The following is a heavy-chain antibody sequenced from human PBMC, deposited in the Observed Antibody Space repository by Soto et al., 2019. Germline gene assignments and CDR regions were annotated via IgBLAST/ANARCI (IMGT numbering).Heavy chain of an antibody. J-gene: IGHJ4*02. CDR2: IYWDDDK. Sequence: QITLTESGPTLVKPTQTLTLTCTFSGFSFTTSSVGVGWIRQPPGKALEFLALIYWDDDKRLSPSLKNRLTITKDTSKYQVVVTMTNMDPEDTATYFCAHVYWAASGTRYYFDYWGQGTLVTVSS. CDR1: GFSFTTSSVG. V-gene: IGHV2-5*02. CDR3: AHVYWAASGTRYYFDY. D-gene: IGHD6-13*01.